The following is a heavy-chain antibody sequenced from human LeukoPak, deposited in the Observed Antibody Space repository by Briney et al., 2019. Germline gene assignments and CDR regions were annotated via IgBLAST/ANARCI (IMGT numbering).Heavy chain of an antibody. Sequence: GGSLRLSCAASGFTFSGSPMHWVRQASGKGLEWVGRIRSKADSYATIYAASVKGRFTISRDDSKNTAYLQMNSLKTEDTAVYYCTRREVGATTGHYWGQGTLVTVSS. V-gene: IGHV3-73*01. D-gene: IGHD1-26*01. CDR3: TRREVGATTGHY. CDR1: GFTFSGSP. J-gene: IGHJ4*02. CDR2: IRSKADSYAT.